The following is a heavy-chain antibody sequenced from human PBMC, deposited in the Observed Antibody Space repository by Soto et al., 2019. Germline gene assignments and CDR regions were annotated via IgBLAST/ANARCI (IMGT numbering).Heavy chain of an antibody. CDR1: GGSISSSSYY. CDR3: ASRYCDFWCGPNWFDP. J-gene: IGHJ5*02. D-gene: IGHD3-3*01. Sequence: SETLSLTCTVSGGSISSSSYYWGWIRQPPGKGLEWIGSIYYSGSTYYNPSLKSRVTISLATSKNQFSLKLSSVTAADTAVYYCASRYCDFWCGPNWFDPWGQGTLVTVSS. V-gene: IGHV4-39*01. CDR2: IYYSGST.